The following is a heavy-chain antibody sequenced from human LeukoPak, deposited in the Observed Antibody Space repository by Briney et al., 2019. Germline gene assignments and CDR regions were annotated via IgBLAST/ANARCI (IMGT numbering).Heavy chain of an antibody. V-gene: IGHV4-34*01. J-gene: IGHJ4*02. CDR3: ARSIAAAGTADY. D-gene: IGHD6-13*01. CDR1: GGSFSGYY. Sequence: SETLSLTCAVYGGSFSGYYWSWIRQPPGKGLEWIGEINHSGSTNYNPSLKSRVTISVDTSKNQFSLKLSSVTAADTAVYYCARSIAAAGTADYWGQGTLVTVSS. CDR2: INHSGST.